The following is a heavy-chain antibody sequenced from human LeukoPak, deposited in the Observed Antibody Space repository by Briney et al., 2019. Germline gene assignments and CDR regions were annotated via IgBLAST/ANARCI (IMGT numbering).Heavy chain of an antibody. Sequence: PGGSLRLSCAASGFTFSSYAMSWVRQAPGKGLEWVSAISGSGGSTYYADSVKGRFTISRDNSKNTLYLQMNSLRAEDTAVYYCAKTSRTMIVVVIHFDYWGQGTLVTVSS. CDR2: ISGSGGST. CDR1: GFTFSSYA. D-gene: IGHD3-22*01. V-gene: IGHV3-23*01. J-gene: IGHJ4*02. CDR3: AKTSRTMIVVVIHFDY.